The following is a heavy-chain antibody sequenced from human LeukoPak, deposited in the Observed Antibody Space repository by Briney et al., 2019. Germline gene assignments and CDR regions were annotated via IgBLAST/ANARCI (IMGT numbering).Heavy chain of an antibody. Sequence: GGSLRLSCAASGFTFSSYTINWVRQAPGKGLEWVSSISGRSYYIYYADSVRGRFTISRDNSKNTLYLQMNSLRAEDTAVYYCARDRDSSSYFDYWGQGTLVTVSS. D-gene: IGHD6-13*01. CDR1: GFTFSSYT. CDR2: ISGRSYYI. CDR3: ARDRDSSSYFDY. J-gene: IGHJ4*02. V-gene: IGHV3-21*01.